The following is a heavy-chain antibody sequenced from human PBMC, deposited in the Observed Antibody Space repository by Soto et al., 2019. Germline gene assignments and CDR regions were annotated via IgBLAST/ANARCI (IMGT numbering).Heavy chain of an antibody. CDR3: ARDFNRVVAATLYNWFDP. J-gene: IGHJ5*02. V-gene: IGHV6-1*01. D-gene: IGHD2-15*01. Sequence: SQTLSLTCAISGDSVSSNSAAWNWIRQSPSRGLEWLGRTYYRSKWYNDYAVSVKSRITINPDTSKNQFSLQLNSVTPEDTAVYYCARDFNRVVAATLYNWFDPWGQGTLVTVS. CDR2: TYYRSKWYN. CDR1: GDSVSSNSAA.